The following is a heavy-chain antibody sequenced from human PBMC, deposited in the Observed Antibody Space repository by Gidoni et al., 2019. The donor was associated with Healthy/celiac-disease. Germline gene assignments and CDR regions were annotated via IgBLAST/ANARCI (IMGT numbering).Heavy chain of an antibody. Sequence: QVQLVESGGGVVQPGRSLRLSCAASGFTFSSYGMHWVRQAPGKGLEWVAVISHDGSNKYYADSVKGRFTISRDNSKNTLYLQMNSLRAEDTAVYYCAKDGFVEMATIFSFYFDYWGQGTLVTVSS. V-gene: IGHV3-30*18. CDR3: AKDGFVEMATIFSFYFDY. CDR2: ISHDGSNK. J-gene: IGHJ4*02. CDR1: GFTFSSYG. D-gene: IGHD5-12*01.